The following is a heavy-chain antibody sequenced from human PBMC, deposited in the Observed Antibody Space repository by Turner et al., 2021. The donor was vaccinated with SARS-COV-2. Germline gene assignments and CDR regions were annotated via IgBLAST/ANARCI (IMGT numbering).Heavy chain of an antibody. D-gene: IGHD1-1*01. J-gene: IGHJ5*02. Sequence: QVQLVPSGADVKKPGASVKFSCKVSGYTLMELSMHWVRQAPRKGLGWMVGLDPEDGETINAQKYQGRVTMTEDTSTDTAYMALSSLRSEDTAVYYCATGSPRRHALNWYDPWGQGTLVTVSS. V-gene: IGHV1-24*01. CDR2: LDPEDGET. CDR1: GYTLMELS. CDR3: ATGSPRRHALNWYDP.